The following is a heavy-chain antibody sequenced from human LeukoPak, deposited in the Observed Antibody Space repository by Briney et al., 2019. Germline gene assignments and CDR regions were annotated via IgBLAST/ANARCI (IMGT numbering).Heavy chain of an antibody. CDR2: ISAYNGNT. Sequence: GASVKVSCKASGYTFTSYGISWVRQAPGQGLEWMGWISAYNGNTNYAQKLQGRVTMTTDTSTSTAYMELRSLRSDDTAVYYCARARQRGLAVAATYDYWGRGTLVTVFS. J-gene: IGHJ4*02. CDR1: GYTFTSYG. V-gene: IGHV1-18*01. D-gene: IGHD6-19*01. CDR3: ARARQRGLAVAATYDY.